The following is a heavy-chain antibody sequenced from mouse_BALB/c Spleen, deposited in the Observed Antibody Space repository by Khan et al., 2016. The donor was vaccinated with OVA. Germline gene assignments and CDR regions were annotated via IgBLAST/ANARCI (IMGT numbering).Heavy chain of an antibody. Sequence: EVQLVESGGGLVQPQGSLKLSCAASGFTFNTYAMNWVRQASGKGLEWVARITSKSNNYATYYADSVKDRFAISRDDSQTMLYLQMNNLKTEDTASYYGVRQEGLYGTYGFAYWGQGTLVTVSA. CDR2: ITSKSNNYAT. J-gene: IGHJ3*01. CDR1: GFTFNTYA. D-gene: IGHD2-1*01. CDR3: VRQEGLYGTYGFAY. V-gene: IGHV10-1*02.